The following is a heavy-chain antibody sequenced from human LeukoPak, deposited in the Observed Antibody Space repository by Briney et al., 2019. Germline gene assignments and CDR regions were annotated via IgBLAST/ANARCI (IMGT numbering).Heavy chain of an antibody. Sequence: GGSLRLSCAVSGFTFTNYWMTWVRQAPGEGLEWVANIGQDGTDKYYVDSVVGRFTISRDNAQNLLYLHMNSLRAEDTGVYYCAKSGGFFDTWGQGTLVTVSS. D-gene: IGHD1-26*01. CDR1: GFTFTNYW. CDR3: AKSGGFFDT. J-gene: IGHJ4*02. CDR2: IGQDGTDK. V-gene: IGHV3-7*01.